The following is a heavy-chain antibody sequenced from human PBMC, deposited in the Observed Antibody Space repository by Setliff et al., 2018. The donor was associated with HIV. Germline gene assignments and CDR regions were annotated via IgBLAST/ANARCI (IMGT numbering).Heavy chain of an antibody. V-gene: IGHV3-53*01. CDR2: FYSGGRT. CDR1: GFTVSSNY. CDR3: ARDGSRGGLPFYGMDV. D-gene: IGHD3-16*01. J-gene: IGHJ6*02. Sequence: ETLSLTCTVSGFTVSSNYMSWVRQAPGKGLEWVSVFYSGGRTYYANSVKGRFTISRDNSKNAVYLQMNSLRAEDTAVYYCARDGSRGGLPFYGMDVWGQGTTVTVSS.